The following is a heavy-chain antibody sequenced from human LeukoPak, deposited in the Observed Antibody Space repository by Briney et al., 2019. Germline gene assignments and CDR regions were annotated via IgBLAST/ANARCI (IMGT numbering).Heavy chain of an antibody. CDR1: GGSFSGYY. D-gene: IGHD5-12*01. CDR2: INHSGST. V-gene: IGHV4-34*01. Sequence: SETLSLTCAVSGGSFSGYYWNWIRQPPGKGLEWIGEINHSGSTNYNPSLKSRVTISVDTSKNQFSLKLSSVTAADTAVYYCARANSGYDVGVDYWGQGTLVTVSS. CDR3: ARANSGYDVGVDY. J-gene: IGHJ4*02.